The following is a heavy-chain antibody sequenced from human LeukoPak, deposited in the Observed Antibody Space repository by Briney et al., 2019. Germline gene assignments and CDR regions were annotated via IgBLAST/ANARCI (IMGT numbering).Heavy chain of an antibody. CDR2: IYYSGST. D-gene: IGHD2-15*01. CDR1: GGSISSSSYY. Sequence: PSETLSLTCTVSGGSISSSSYYWGWIRQPPGKGLEWIGSIYYSGSTYYNPSLKSRVTISVDTSKNQLSLQLNSVTPEDTAVYYCVRSGYCSGGNCYLNWFDTWGQGTLVTVSS. V-gene: IGHV4-39*01. J-gene: IGHJ5*02. CDR3: VRSGYCSGGNCYLNWFDT.